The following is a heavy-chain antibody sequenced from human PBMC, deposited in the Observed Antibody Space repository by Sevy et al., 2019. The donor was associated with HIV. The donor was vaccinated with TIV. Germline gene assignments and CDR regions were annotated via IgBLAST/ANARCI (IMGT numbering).Heavy chain of an antibody. Sequence: GGSLRLSCAASGFTFSSYAMNWVRQAPGKGLEWVSTIFGDDGSTYYADSVKGRFTISRDNAKNTLYLQMNSLRAEDTAVYYCAGGRYDRSGSFDAFDIWGQGTMVTVSS. J-gene: IGHJ3*02. V-gene: IGHV3-23*01. CDR1: GFTFSSYA. CDR2: IFGDDGST. D-gene: IGHD3-22*01. CDR3: AGGRYDRSGSFDAFDI.